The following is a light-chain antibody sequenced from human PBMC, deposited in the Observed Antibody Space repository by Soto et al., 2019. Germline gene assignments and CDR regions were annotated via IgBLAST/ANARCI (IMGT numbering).Light chain of an antibody. J-gene: IGKJ4*01. Sequence: NVLTQSAGALSLSPGERATLSCKSSQTVRNNYLAWYQQKPGQAPRLLIYDASSRATGIPDRFSGGGSGTDCTLTISRLEPEDFPVYYCQQFSSYPLTFAGGTKVDIK. CDR2: DAS. CDR3: QQFSSYPLT. V-gene: IGKV3-20*01. CDR1: QTVRNNY.